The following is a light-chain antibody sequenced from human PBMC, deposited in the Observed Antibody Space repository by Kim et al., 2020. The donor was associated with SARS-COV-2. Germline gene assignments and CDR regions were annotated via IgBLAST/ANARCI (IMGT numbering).Light chain of an antibody. CDR2: EDN. J-gene: IGLJ3*02. Sequence: GKTVTISCTRSSCSIASNYVQWYQQRPGSSPTTVIYEDNQRPSGVPDRFSGSIDSSSNSASLTISGLKTEDEADYYCQSYDSSNQVFGGGTKLTVL. V-gene: IGLV6-57*01. CDR1: SCSIASNY. CDR3: QSYDSSNQV.